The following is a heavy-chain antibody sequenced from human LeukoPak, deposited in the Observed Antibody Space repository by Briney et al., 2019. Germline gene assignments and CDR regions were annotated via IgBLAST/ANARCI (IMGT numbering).Heavy chain of an antibody. CDR3: ARGSENYLGGLDY. Sequence: GGSLRLSCAASGFTFSRSSMNWVRQAPGKGLEWVSSISTSSSYIYYADSVKGRFTISRDNAKNSLFLQMNSLRAEDTAVYYCARGSENYLGGLDYWGQGTQVTVSS. CDR1: GFTFSRSS. V-gene: IGHV3-21*01. J-gene: IGHJ4*02. D-gene: IGHD3-10*01. CDR2: ISTSSSYI.